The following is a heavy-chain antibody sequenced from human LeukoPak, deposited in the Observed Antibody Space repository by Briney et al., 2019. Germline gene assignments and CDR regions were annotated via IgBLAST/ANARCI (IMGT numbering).Heavy chain of an antibody. J-gene: IGHJ5*02. V-gene: IGHV3-30*18. CDR3: AKPKIQGYSSKYNWFDP. D-gene: IGHD6-13*01. Sequence: GRSLRLSCAASGFTFSSYGMHWVRQAPGKGLEWVAVISYDGSNKYYADSVKGRFTISRDNSKNTLCLQMNSLRAEDTAVYYCAKPKIQGYSSKYNWFDPWGQGTLVTVSS. CDR2: ISYDGSNK. CDR1: GFTFSSYG.